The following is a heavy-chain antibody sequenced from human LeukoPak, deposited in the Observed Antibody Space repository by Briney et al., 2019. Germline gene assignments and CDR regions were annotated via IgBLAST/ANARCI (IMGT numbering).Heavy chain of an antibody. J-gene: IGHJ4*02. CDR2: ISSSSSYI. Sequence: PGGSLRLSCAASGFTFSSYAMSWVRQAPGEGLEWVSSISSSSSYIYYADSVKGRFTISRDNAKNSLYLQMNSLRAEDTAVYYRARDHLQQQLVGNFDYWGQGTLVTVSS. CDR3: ARDHLQQQLVGNFDY. CDR1: GFTFSSYA. V-gene: IGHV3-21*01. D-gene: IGHD6-13*01.